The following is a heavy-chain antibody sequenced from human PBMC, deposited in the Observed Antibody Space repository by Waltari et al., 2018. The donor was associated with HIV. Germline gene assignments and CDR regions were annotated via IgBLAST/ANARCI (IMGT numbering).Heavy chain of an antibody. CDR1: GYAFTDHW. V-gene: IGHV5-51*01. CDR3: ARQRESRLDD. J-gene: IGHJ1*01. Sequence: EVRLEQSGAAVKKSGESLKISCKASGYAFTDHWIGWVRQMPGKGLEWMGIIYPDDSDARYSPSFQGHVTFSVDKSTDTAYVQWTTVRTSDTATYYCARQRESRLDDWGQGTLVTVSS. D-gene: IGHD1-1*01. CDR2: IYPDDSDA.